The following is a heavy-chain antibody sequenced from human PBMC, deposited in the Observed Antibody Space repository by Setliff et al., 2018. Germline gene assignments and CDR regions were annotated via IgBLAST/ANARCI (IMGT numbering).Heavy chain of an antibody. CDR3: ARHVYGSGSYYNWFDP. CDR2: IYHSGST. D-gene: IGHD3-10*01. V-gene: IGHV4-38-2*02. Sequence: SETLSLTCTVSGGSISSGYYWGWIRQPPGKGLEWIGSIYHSGSTYYNPSLKSRVTISVDKSKNQFSLKLSSVTAADTAVYYCARHVYGSGSYYNWFDPWGQGTLVTVSS. J-gene: IGHJ5*02. CDR1: GGSISSGYY.